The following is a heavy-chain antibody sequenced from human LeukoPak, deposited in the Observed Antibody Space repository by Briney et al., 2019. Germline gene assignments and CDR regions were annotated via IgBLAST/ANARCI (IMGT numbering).Heavy chain of an antibody. D-gene: IGHD4-17*01. CDR1: VYTFTDYY. CDR2: INPNSGGQ. CDR3: ARAVDYGDYVDY. J-gene: IGHJ4*02. Sequence: ASVKVSCKASVYTFTDYYMHWVRQAPGQGLEWMGWINPNSGGQKYEQKFHDRVTMTMDTSISTAYMELSRLRSDDTAVYYCARAVDYGDYVDYWGQGTVLSVSS. V-gene: IGHV1-2*02.